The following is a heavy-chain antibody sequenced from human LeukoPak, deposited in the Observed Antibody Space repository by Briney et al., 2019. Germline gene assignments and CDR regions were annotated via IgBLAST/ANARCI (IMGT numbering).Heavy chain of an antibody. J-gene: IGHJ4*02. D-gene: IGHD5-18*01. CDR2: IYYSGST. CDR1: GGSINSYY. CDR3: ARNRGYSYGYPFDY. Sequence: NPSETLSLTCTISGGSINSYYWSWIRQPPGKGLEWIGYIYYSGSTNYNPSLKSRVTISVDTSKNQFSLKLSSVTAADTAVYYCARNRGYSYGYPFDYWGQGTLVTVSS. V-gene: IGHV4-59*08.